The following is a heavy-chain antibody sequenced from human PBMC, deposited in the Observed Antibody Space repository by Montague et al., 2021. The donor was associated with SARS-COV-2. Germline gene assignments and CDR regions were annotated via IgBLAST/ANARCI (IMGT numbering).Heavy chain of an antibody. J-gene: IGHJ4*02. D-gene: IGHD1-1*01. Sequence: SETLSLICTVSGGSISSYYWSWIRQPPGKGPEWIGYIYDSGSTNYKSSLKSRVTISVDTSKNQFSLKLNSVTAADTAVYYCARHRRSRYGNFDYWGQGTLVTVSS. CDR2: IYDSGST. CDR1: GGSISSYY. V-gene: IGHV4-59*08. CDR3: ARHRRSRYGNFDY.